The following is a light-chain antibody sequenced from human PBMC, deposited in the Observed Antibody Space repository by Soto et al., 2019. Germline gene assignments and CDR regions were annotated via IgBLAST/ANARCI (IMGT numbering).Light chain of an antibody. V-gene: IGKV3-15*01. CDR3: QQYNNWPPT. CDR2: GAS. CDR1: QSVSNN. Sequence: EIVMTQSPATLSVSPGERATLSCRASQSVSNNLAWYQQKPGQAPRLLIYGASARATGIPARFSGSGSGTEFTITISSLQSEDFAVYYCQQYNNWPPTFGQGTKVEIK. J-gene: IGKJ1*01.